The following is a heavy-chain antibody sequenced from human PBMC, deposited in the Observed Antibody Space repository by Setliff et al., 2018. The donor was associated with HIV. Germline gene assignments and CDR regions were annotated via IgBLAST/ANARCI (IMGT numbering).Heavy chain of an antibody. D-gene: IGHD2-2*01. CDR1: GYTLTELS. CDR3: ARGGVCTSTSCGGNYYYGMDV. Sequence: ASVKVSCKVFGYTLTELSRHWVRQAPGKGLEWMGGFDPEDGETIYAQKFQGRVTITADESTSTAYMELSSLRSDDTAVYYCARGGVCTSTSCGGNYYYGMDVWGQGTTVTVSS. J-gene: IGHJ6*02. V-gene: IGHV1-24*01. CDR2: FDPEDGET.